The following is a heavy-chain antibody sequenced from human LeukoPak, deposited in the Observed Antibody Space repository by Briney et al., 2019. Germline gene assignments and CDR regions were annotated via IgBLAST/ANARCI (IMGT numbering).Heavy chain of an antibody. J-gene: IGHJ4*02. CDR3: ARGSGGLIAPGY. CDR2: IYYSGST. Sequence: SETLSLTCTVSGGSMSSYYWSWIRRPPGKGLEWIGYIYYSGSTNCNPSLKSRVTISVDTSKNQFSLKLSSVTAAGTAVYYCARGSGGLIAPGYWGQGTLVTVSS. V-gene: IGHV4-59*01. D-gene: IGHD3-16*02. CDR1: GGSMSSYY.